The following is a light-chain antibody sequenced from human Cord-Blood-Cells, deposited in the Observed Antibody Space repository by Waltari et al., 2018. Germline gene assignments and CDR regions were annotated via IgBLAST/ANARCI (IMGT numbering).Light chain of an antibody. CDR3: QQRSNWPWT. CDR1: QSVSSY. Sequence: IVLTQSPATLSLSPGERATLSCRASQSVSSYLAWYQQKPVQAPRLLIDDASNSATGIPARFSGSGSGTDFTLTISSLEPEDFAVYYCQQRSNWPWTFGQGTKVEIK. J-gene: IGKJ1*01. CDR2: DAS. V-gene: IGKV3-11*01.